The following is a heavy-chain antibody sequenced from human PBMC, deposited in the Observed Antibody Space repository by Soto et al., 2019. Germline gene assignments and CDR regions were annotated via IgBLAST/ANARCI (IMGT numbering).Heavy chain of an antibody. J-gene: IGHJ4*02. CDR3: ARMVDFWSGYYTTVTSEFDY. Sequence: ETLSLTCTVSGGSVSSGSYYWSWIRQPPGKGLEWIGYIYYSGSTNYNPSLKSRVTISVDTSKNQFSLKLSSVTAADTAVYYCARMVDFWSGYYTTVTSEFDYWGQGTLVTVSS. V-gene: IGHV4-61*01. CDR1: GGSVSSGSYY. CDR2: IYYSGST. D-gene: IGHD3-3*01.